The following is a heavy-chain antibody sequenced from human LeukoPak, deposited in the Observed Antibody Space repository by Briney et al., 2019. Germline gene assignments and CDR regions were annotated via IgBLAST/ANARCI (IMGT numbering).Heavy chain of an antibody. Sequence: ASVKVSCKASGYTFTSYDINWVRQATGQGLEWMGWMNPNSGNTAYAQKFQGRVTMTRNTSISTAYMELSSLRSEDTAVSYCASSVYCSGASCYSSFDYWGQGTLVTVSS. CDR3: ASSVYCSGASCYSSFDY. CDR2: MNPNSGNT. D-gene: IGHD2-15*01. V-gene: IGHV1-8*01. CDR1: GYTFTSYD. J-gene: IGHJ4*02.